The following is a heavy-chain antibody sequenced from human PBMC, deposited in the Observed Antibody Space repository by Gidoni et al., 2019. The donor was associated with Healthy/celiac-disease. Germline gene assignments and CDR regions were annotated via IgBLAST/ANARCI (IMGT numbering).Heavy chain of an antibody. CDR3: ARERRYCSGGSCYGLDY. CDR1: GYTFTGSY. V-gene: IGHV1-2*02. J-gene: IGHJ4*02. D-gene: IGHD2-15*01. Sequence: HVQLVQSGAEVTKPGASVKVSCKASGYTFTGSYMHWVRQAPGQGLEWMVWINPNSGGTNNAQKFQGRVTMTRETSISTAYMELSRLRSDDTAVYYCARERRYCSGGSCYGLDYWGQGTLVTVSS. CDR2: INPNSGGT.